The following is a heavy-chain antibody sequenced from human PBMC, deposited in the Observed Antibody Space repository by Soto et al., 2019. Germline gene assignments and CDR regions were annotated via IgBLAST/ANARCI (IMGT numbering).Heavy chain of an antibody. V-gene: IGHV3-30*03. Sequence: PGGSLRLSCAASGFTFTSYGMQWVRQAPGKGLEWVAIISHDGSNKYYADSVKGRFTISRDNSKNTVYLQMNSLRVEDTSVYYCGAYCSRTSCFIDYWGQGTLVTVSS. CDR3: GAYCSRTSCFIDY. CDR1: GFTFTSYG. D-gene: IGHD2-2*01. J-gene: IGHJ4*02. CDR2: ISHDGSNK.